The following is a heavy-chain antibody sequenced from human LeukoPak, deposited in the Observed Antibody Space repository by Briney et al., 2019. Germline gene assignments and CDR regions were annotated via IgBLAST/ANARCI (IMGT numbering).Heavy chain of an antibody. J-gene: IGHJ4*02. V-gene: IGHV3-30*02. D-gene: IGHD4-23*01. CDR3: VGLTTVVTLYFDY. CDR1: GFTFSSYG. CDR2: IRYDGSNK. Sequence: GGSLRLSCAASGFTFSSYGTHWVRQAPGKGLEWVAFIRYDGSNKYYADSVKGRFAISRDNSKNTLYLQMNSLRAEDTAVYYCVGLTTVVTLYFDYWGQGTLVTVSS.